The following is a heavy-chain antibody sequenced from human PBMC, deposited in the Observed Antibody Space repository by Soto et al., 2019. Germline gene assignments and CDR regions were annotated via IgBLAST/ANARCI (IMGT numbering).Heavy chain of an antibody. CDR3: ATETSTWGC. CDR1: GFALRNYW. V-gene: IGHV3-7*05. Sequence: ESGGGLVQPGESLRLSCVASGFALRNYWINWVRQAPGKGLEWVANIKQDGSEKNYVDSVKGRFTISRDNARNSLYLQMNSLRAEDTAAYYCATETSTWGCWGQGTPVTVSS. CDR2: IKQDGSEK. D-gene: IGHD7-27*01. J-gene: IGHJ4*02.